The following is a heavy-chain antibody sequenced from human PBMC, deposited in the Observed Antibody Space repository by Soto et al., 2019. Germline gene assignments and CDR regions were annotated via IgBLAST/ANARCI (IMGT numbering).Heavy chain of an antibody. Sequence: GGSLRLSCAASGFTFSSYAMSWVRQAPGKGLEWVSAISGSGGSTYYADSGKGRFTISRDNSKNTLYLQMNSLRAEDTAVYYCAKDLKGYCSGGSCYDTRGFDYWGQGTLVTVSS. CDR1: GFTFSSYA. V-gene: IGHV3-23*01. J-gene: IGHJ4*02. CDR3: AKDLKGYCSGGSCYDTRGFDY. D-gene: IGHD2-15*01. CDR2: ISGSGGST.